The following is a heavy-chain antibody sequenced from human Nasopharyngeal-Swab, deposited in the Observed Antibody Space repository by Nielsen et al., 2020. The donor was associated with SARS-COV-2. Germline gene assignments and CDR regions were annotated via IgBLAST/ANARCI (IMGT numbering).Heavy chain of an antibody. V-gene: IGHV3-30-3*01. CDR1: GFTLSSYA. CDR3: VRDSRKYCRNIDCYMGNCFDP. D-gene: IGHD2-21*02. CDR2: ISHDETNK. Sequence: GESLKISCAASGFTLSSYAMHWVRQAPGKGLEWVAVISHDETNKDYADSVKGRFSVSRDNSKNTVYLQMSSLRSEDTAIYYCVRDSRKYCRNIDCYMGNCFDPWGQGTLVTVSS. J-gene: IGHJ5*02.